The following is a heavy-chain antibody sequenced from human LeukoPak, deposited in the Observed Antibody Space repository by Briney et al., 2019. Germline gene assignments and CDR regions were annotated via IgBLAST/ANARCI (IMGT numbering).Heavy chain of an antibody. Sequence: ASVKVSCKASGYTFTNFGVSWVRQASGQGLEWMGWISTYNGNTSYAHKIQGRVTMTTDTSTSAAYMELRSLSSDDTAVYYCARENYETYSMDIWGQGTTVIVSS. CDR3: ARENYETYSMDI. D-gene: IGHD3-22*01. CDR2: ISTYNGNT. V-gene: IGHV1-18*01. J-gene: IGHJ6*02. CDR1: GYTFTNFG.